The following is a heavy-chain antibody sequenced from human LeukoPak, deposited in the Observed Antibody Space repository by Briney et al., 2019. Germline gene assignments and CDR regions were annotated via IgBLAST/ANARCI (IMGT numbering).Heavy chain of an antibody. J-gene: IGHJ2*01. CDR3: ASLIYDSSGRDWYFDL. CDR2: LNPNSGNA. D-gene: IGHD3-22*01. V-gene: IGHV1-8*01. Sequence: GAPVKVSCKASGYTFTSYDINWVRQATGQGLEWMGWLNPNSGNAGYAQKFQGRVTMTRNTSISTAYMELSSLRSEDTAVYYCASLIYDSSGRDWYFDLWGRGTLVTVSS. CDR1: GYTFTSYD.